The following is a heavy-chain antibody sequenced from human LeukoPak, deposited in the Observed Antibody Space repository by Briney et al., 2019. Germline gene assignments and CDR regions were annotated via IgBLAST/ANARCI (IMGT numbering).Heavy chain of an antibody. D-gene: IGHD3-9*01. V-gene: IGHV4-61*02. CDR3: ARDLTARDYYYYMDV. CDR2: IYTSGST. J-gene: IGHJ6*03. Sequence: SETLTLTCTVSGGSISSGSYYWSWIRQPAGKGLEWIGRIYTSGSTNYNPSLKSRVTISVDTSKNLFSLKLSSVTAADTGMYYCARDLTARDYYYYMDVWGKGTTVTVSS. CDR1: GGSISSGSYY.